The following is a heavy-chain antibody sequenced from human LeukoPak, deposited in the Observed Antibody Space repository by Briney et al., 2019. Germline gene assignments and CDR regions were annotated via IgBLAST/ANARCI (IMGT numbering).Heavy chain of an antibody. CDR1: GFTFSSYT. J-gene: IGHJ6*02. CDR2: ISGSGGST. D-gene: IGHD3-10*01. CDR3: TRVYYGSGSYLYGMDV. Sequence: PGGSLRLSCAASGFTFSSYTMRWVRQAPGKGLEWVSAISGSGGSTYYTDSVKGRFTISRDNSKNTLYLQMNSLRAEDTAVYYCTRVYYGSGSYLYGMDVWGQGTTVTVSS. V-gene: IGHV3-23*01.